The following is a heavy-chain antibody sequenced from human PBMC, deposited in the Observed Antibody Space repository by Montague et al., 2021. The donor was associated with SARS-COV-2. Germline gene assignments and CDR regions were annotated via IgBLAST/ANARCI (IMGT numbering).Heavy chain of an antibody. CDR2: VSYRGST. D-gene: IGHD3-10*01. CDR1: GGSMSSYH. CDR3: ARDVRYYYDQ. V-gene: IGHV4-59*01. Sequence: SETLSLTCSVSGGSMSSYHWVWIRQPPGKGLEWIGYVSYRGSTNYNLSLKSRVTISLDTSMNRFSLRVTSVTAADTAVYYCARDVRYYYDQWGQGILVTVSS. J-gene: IGHJ4*02.